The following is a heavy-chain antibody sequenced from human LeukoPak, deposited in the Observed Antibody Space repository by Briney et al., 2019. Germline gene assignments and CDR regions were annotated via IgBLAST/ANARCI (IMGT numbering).Heavy chain of an antibody. CDR1: GFTFSSYA. D-gene: IGHD6-19*01. V-gene: IGHV3-23*01. CDR2: ISGSGGST. Sequence: LPGGSLRLSCAASGFTFSSYAMSWVRQAPGKGPEWVSAISGSGGSTYYADSVKGRFTISRDNSKNTLYLQMNSLRAEDTAVYYCAILSSGWFEAGQNGMDVWGQGTTVTVSS. J-gene: IGHJ6*02. CDR3: AILSSGWFEAGQNGMDV.